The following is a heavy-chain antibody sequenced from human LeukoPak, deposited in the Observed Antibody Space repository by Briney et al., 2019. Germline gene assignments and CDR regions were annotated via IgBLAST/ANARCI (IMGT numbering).Heavy chain of an antibody. CDR2: IRYDGSNK. CDR3: AIPYDSSGYYYGDAFDI. V-gene: IGHV3-30*02. D-gene: IGHD3-22*01. J-gene: IGHJ3*02. CDR1: GVTFRSYG. Sequence: GGSLRLSCAASGVTFRSYGMHWVRQAPGKGLEWGAFIRYDGSNKYYADSVKGRVTISSDNSKNTLYLQMNSLRAEDTAVYYCAIPYDSSGYYYGDAFDIWGQGTMVTVSS.